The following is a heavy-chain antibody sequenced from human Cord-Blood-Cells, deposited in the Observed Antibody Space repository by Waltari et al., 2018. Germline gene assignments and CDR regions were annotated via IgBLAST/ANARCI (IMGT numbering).Heavy chain of an antibody. CDR2: IIPILGIA. Sequence: QVQLVQSGAEVKKPGSSVKVSCKASGGTFSSYAIGWVRQAPGQGLEWMGGIIPILGIANYAQKFQGRVTITADESTSTAYMELSSLRSEDTAVYYCARGGEGFTRFDPWGQGTLVTVSS. V-gene: IGHV1-69*04. CDR3: ARGGEGFTRFDP. D-gene: IGHD3-10*01. CDR1: GGTFSSYA. J-gene: IGHJ5*02.